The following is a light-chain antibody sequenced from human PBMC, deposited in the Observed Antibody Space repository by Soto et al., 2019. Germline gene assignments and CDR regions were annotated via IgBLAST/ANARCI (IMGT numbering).Light chain of an antibody. V-gene: IGKV3-15*01. Sequence: EIVMTQSPATLSVSPGERATLSCRASHSISSHLAWYQQKPGQAPRLFIFGASTRATGIPARFSGSGSGTEFTLTISSLQSEDFAVYYCQQYGSSLTWTFGQGTKVDIK. J-gene: IGKJ1*01. CDR1: HSISSH. CDR2: GAS. CDR3: QQYGSSLTWT.